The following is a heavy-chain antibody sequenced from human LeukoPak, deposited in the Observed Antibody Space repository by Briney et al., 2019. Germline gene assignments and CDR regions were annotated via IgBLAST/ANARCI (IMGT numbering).Heavy chain of an antibody. CDR1: GFTFSSYG. V-gene: IGHV3-30*18. J-gene: IGHJ3*02. D-gene: IGHD5-18*01. CDR3: AKSRGYSYANDAFDI. CDR2: IPYDGSNK. Sequence: GRSLRLSCAASGFTFSSYGMHWVRQAPGKGLEWVAVIPYDGSNKYYADSVKGRFTISRDNSKNTLYLQMSSLRAEDTAVYYCAKSRGYSYANDAFDIWGQGTMVTVSS.